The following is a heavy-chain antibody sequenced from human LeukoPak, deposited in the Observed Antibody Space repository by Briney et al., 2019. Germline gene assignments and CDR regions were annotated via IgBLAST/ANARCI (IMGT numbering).Heavy chain of an antibody. CDR3: ARGLVYYDFWTGSPHSYYFDF. V-gene: IGHV4-34*01. CDR1: GGSFSGYR. Sequence: PSETLSLTCDVYGGSFSGYRWSWIRQTPGQGLEWIGDITHSGDTNYSPSLKSRVAVSVDTSRNQFSLKLHSVLAADTALYYCARGLVYYDFWTGSPHSYYFDFWGQGTLVTVSS. J-gene: IGHJ4*02. CDR2: ITHSGDT. D-gene: IGHD3-3*01.